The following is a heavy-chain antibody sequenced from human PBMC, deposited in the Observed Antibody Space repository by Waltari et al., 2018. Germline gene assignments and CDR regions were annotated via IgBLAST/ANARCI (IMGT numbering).Heavy chain of an antibody. Sequence: QMQLQESGPGLVKTSETLSLTCTVSGGSITAYQWSWIRQTPGKGLEWIGNVYYSGSTNYNPSLKSRVTISIDTPKNQFSLKLSSVAAADTAVYFCARDSGKYLDPWGQGTLVTVSS. J-gene: IGHJ5*02. CDR1: GGSITAYQ. D-gene: IGHD6-25*01. CDR3: ARDSGKYLDP. V-gene: IGHV4-59*01. CDR2: VYYSGST.